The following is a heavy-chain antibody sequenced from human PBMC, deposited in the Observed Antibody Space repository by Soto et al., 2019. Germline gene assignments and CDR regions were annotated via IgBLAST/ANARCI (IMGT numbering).Heavy chain of an antibody. J-gene: IGHJ5*02. CDR2: TYYRSKWYN. D-gene: IGHD2-21*01. V-gene: IGHV6-1*01. CDR1: GDSVSSNSAA. CDR3: ARAYCGGDCYAIGGEFDP. Sequence: PSQTLSLTCAISGDSVSSNSAAWNWIRQSPSRGLEWLGRTYYRSKWYNDYAVSVKSRITINPDTSKNQFSLQLNSVTPEDTAVYYCARAYCGGDCYAIGGEFDPWGQGTLVTVSS.